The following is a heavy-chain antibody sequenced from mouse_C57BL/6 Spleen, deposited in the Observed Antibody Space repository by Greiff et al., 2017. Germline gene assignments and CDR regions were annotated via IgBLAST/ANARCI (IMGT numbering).Heavy chain of an antibody. CDR2: IDPSDSET. Sequence: KQSCKASGYTFTSYWMHWVKQRPIQGLEWIGNIDPSDSETHYNQKFKDKATLTVDKSSSTAYMQLSSLTSEDSAVYYCARTDYYGSSHKYFDVWGTGTTVTVSS. CDR1: GYTFTSYW. CDR3: ARTDYYGSSHKYFDV. D-gene: IGHD1-1*01. V-gene: IGHV1-52*01. J-gene: IGHJ1*03.